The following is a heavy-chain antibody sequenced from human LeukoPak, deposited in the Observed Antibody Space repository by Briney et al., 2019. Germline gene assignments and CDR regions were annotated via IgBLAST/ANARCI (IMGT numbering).Heavy chain of an antibody. CDR3: ARFTGNSHPTGEY. Sequence: PSETLSLTCAVYGGSFSGYYWSWIRQPPGKGLEWIGEINHSGSTNYNPSLKSRVTISVDTSKNQFSLKLSYVTAADTAVYYCARFTGNSHPTGEYWGQGTLVTVSS. CDR1: GGSFSGYY. V-gene: IGHV4-34*01. CDR2: INHSGST. D-gene: IGHD1-1*01. J-gene: IGHJ4*02.